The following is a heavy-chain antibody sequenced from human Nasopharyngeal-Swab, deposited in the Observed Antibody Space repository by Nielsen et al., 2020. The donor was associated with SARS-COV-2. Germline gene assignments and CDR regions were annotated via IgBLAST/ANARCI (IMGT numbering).Heavy chain of an antibody. V-gene: IGHV4-31*02. J-gene: IGHJ4*02. D-gene: IGHD6-6*01. Sequence: RQAPGKGLEWIGYIYYSGSTYYNPSLKSRVTISVDTSKNQFSLKLSSVTAADTAVYYCARGGAARPGFDYWGQGTLVTVLL. CDR2: IYYSGST. CDR3: ARGGAARPGFDY.